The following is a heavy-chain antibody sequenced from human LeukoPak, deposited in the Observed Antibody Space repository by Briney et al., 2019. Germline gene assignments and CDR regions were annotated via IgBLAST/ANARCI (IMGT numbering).Heavy chain of an antibody. V-gene: IGHV3-7*01. CDR2: IAQDGSET. Sequence: GGSLRLSCAASGFTFSSYSMNWVRQAPGKGLEWVANIAQDGSETYYMDSVKGRFTISRDNAKNSLYLQMNSLRAEDTAVYYCAREWGYDSSGYYYYGMDVWGQGTTVTVSS. CDR3: AREWGYDSSGYYYYGMDV. J-gene: IGHJ6*02. D-gene: IGHD3-22*01. CDR1: GFTFSSYS.